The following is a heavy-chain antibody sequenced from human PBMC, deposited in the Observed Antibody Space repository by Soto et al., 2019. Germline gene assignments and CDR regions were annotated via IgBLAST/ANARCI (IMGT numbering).Heavy chain of an antibody. J-gene: IGHJ6*02. CDR2: INAGNGNT. Sequence: ASVKVSCKASGYSFTNYAMHWVRQAPGQGLEWMGWINAGNGNTKYSQKFQGRVTITRDTSASTLYMELSSLRSEDTAVYYCARDYGRDYYKGVDVGGQGPTVPLPS. V-gene: IGHV1-3*01. CDR1: GYSFTNYA. CDR3: ARDYGRDYYKGVDV. D-gene: IGHD1-26*01.